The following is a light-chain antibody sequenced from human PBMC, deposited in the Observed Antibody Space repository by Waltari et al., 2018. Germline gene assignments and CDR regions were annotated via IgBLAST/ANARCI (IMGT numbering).Light chain of an antibody. CDR3: SSYISSSTLEL. V-gene: IGLV2-14*03. J-gene: IGLJ2*01. CDR1: SSDVGAYNY. Sequence: QSALTQPALVSGSPGQSLTVSCPGPSSDVGAYNYASWYQQHRGKAPNLMIYDVSSRPSGVSNRFSGSKSGNAASLTISGLQAEDEADYYCSSYISSSTLELFGGETSLTVL. CDR2: DVS.